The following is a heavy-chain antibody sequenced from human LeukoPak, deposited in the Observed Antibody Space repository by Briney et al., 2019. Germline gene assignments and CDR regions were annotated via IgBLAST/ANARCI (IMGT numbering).Heavy chain of an antibody. D-gene: IGHD3-22*01. J-gene: IGHJ4*02. CDR2: IIPILGIA. CDR1: GGTFSSYA. Sequence: GASVKVSCKASGGTFSSYAISWVRQAPGQGLEWMGRIIPILGIANCAQKFQGRVTITADKSTSTAYMELSSLRSEDTAVYYCARDAADYYYDSSGSPSPFDYWGQGTLVTVSS. V-gene: IGHV1-69*04. CDR3: ARDAADYYYDSSGSPSPFDY.